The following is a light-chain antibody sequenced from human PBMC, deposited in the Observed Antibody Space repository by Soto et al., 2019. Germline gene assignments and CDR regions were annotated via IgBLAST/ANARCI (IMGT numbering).Light chain of an antibody. CDR3: QQYNIWPWT. CDR1: QSVSSN. J-gene: IGKJ1*01. CDR2: GAS. Sequence: EIVMTQSPATLSMSPGQRVTLSCRASQSVSSNLAWTQQKPGQAPRLLIYGASTRATGIPDRCSGSGSGTAFTLTISSLQSEDFAVYYWQQYNIWPWTFGQGTKVEIK. V-gene: IGKV3-15*01.